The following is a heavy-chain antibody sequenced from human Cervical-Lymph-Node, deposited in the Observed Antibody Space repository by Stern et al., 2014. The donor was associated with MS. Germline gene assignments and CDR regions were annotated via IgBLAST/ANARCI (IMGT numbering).Heavy chain of an antibody. Sequence: QVQLQESGPGLVKPSETLSLTCAVSGDSISSYTHYWAWIRQPPGKGLEWIGSVYYSGATYYNPSLKSPVTISVDTSKNHFPLGLTSGTAADTAVYYCAKHACTGAACPFDLWGQGTLVTVSS. CDR2: VYYSGAT. V-gene: IGHV4-39*01. CDR3: AKHACTGAACPFDL. D-gene: IGHD2-8*02. CDR1: GDSISSYTHY. J-gene: IGHJ4*02.